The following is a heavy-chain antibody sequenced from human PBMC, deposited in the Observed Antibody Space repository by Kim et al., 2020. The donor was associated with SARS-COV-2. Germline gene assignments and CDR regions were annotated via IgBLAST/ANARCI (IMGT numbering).Heavy chain of an antibody. CDR3: ASFPLVATKEVHYYYYMDV. V-gene: IGHV3-21*01. J-gene: IGHJ6*03. Sequence: GGSLRLSCAASGFTFSSYSMNWVRQAPGKGLEWVSSISSSSSYIYYADSVKGRFTISRDNAKNSLYLQMNSLRAEDTAVYYCASFPLVATKEVHYYYYMDVWGKGTTVTVSS. D-gene: IGHD5-12*01. CDR1: GFTFSSYS. CDR2: ISSSSSYI.